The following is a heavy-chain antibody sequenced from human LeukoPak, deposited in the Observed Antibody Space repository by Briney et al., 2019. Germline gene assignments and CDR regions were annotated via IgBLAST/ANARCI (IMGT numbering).Heavy chain of an antibody. CDR1: GFIFTSYA. CDR2: ISYDGTNK. CDR3: AKRGSKWDLDN. J-gene: IGHJ4*02. D-gene: IGHD1-26*01. V-gene: IGHV3-33*05. Sequence: GRSLRPSCAASGFIFTSYAMHWVRQAPGKGLEWVAVISYDGTNKYYADSVKGRFTISKDTSKNTLYLQMRSLRAEDTAIYYCAKRGSKWDLDNWGQGTLVTVSS.